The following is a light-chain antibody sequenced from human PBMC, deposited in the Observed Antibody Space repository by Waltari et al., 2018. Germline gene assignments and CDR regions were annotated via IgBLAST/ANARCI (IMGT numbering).Light chain of an antibody. V-gene: IGLV3-21*03. CDR2: DDR. CDR3: QVWSGGNDHDYV. Sequence: SYVVTQSPSVSVAPGMTAKISCGGDNIRTYSVHWYQQKAGQAPVLVVYDDRDRPSGVPERFSGSNAGNMATLTISRVEAGDEADYYCQVWSGGNDHDYVFGSGT. J-gene: IGLJ6*01. CDR1: NIRTYS.